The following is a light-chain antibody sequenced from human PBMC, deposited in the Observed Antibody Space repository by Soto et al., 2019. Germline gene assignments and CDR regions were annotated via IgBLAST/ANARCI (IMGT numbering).Light chain of an antibody. CDR1: QSVSSY. V-gene: IGKV3-11*01. J-gene: IGKJ3*01. Sequence: IVVTPSPATLSLSPGERATLSCRASQSVSSYLAWYQQKPGQAPRLLTYDASNRATGIPARFSGSGSGTDFTLTISSLEPEDFAVYYCQQRSNWPPVTFGPGTKVDIK. CDR2: DAS. CDR3: QQRSNWPPVT.